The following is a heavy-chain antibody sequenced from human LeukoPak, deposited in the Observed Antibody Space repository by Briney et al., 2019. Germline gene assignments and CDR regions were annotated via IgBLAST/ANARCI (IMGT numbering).Heavy chain of an antibody. V-gene: IGHV3-23*01. CDR3: AKDAGPQQLVFFDS. D-gene: IGHD6-6*01. Sequence: GGSLRLSCTATGFTFSNFGMAWVRQAPGQGLEWVSTISGSGGNMHQADSVEGRFTISRDNSRSTLYLQMNSLRAEDTAVYYCAKDAGPQQLVFFDSWGQGTLVTVSS. CDR2: ISGSGGNM. CDR1: GFTFSNFG. J-gene: IGHJ4*02.